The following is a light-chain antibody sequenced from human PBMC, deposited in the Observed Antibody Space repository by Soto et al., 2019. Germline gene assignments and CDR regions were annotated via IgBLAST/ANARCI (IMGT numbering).Light chain of an antibody. CDR2: GAS. V-gene: IGKV3-20*01. J-gene: IGKJ4*01. Sequence: ELVLTQSPGTLSLSPGEIATLSCRASQSVSSTYLAWYQQKPGQAPRLLIYGASSRATGIPDRFSGSGSGPDFTLTIIRREPEDFLVYYCQQYGYSELTFGVRTKVQIK. CDR1: QSVSSTY. CDR3: QQYGYSELT.